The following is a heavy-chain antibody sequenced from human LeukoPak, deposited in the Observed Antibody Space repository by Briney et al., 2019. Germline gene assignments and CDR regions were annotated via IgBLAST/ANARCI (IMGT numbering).Heavy chain of an antibody. J-gene: IGHJ4*02. D-gene: IGHD3-10*01. CDR1: GFTFSSYA. Sequence: PGGSLRLSCAASGFTFSSYAMHWVRQAPGKGLEWVAVISYDGSNKYYADSVKGRFTISRDNSKNTLYLQMNSLRAEDTAVYYCARDGSGTLLYYFDYWGQGTLVTVSS. CDR2: ISYDGSNK. CDR3: ARDGSGTLLYYFDY. V-gene: IGHV3-30-3*01.